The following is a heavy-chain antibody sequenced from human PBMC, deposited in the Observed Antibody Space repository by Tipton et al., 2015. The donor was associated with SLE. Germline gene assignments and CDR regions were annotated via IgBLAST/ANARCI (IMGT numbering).Heavy chain of an antibody. CDR2: ISYDGSNK. J-gene: IGHJ2*01. CDR3: ARQHNYDFWSRGYFDL. V-gene: IGHV3-30-3*01. D-gene: IGHD3-3*01. Sequence: SLRLSCSASGFTFSSYAMHWVRQAPGKGLEWVAVISYDGSNKYYADSVKGRFTISRDNSKNTLYLQMNSLRAEDTAVYYCARQHNYDFWSRGYFDLWGRGTLVTVSS. CDR1: GFTFSSYA.